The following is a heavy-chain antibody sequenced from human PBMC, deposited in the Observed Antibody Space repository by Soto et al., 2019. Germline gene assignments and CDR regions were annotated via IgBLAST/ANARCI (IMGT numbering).Heavy chain of an antibody. CDR1: GFTFSGSA. D-gene: IGHD3-3*01. V-gene: IGHV3-73*01. CDR2: IRSKANSYAT. CDR3: ISWAFGVVPYGIDV. J-gene: IGHJ6*02. Sequence: VGSLRLSCAASGFTFSGSAMHWVRQASGKGLEWVGRIRSKANSYATAYAGSVKGTFTMSKDHSTIEASLEISSEKTEDACVYYGISWAFGVVPYGIDVWGQGTTVTVSS.